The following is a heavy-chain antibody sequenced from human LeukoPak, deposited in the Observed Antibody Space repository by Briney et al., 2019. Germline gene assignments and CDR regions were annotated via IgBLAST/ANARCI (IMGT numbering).Heavy chain of an antibody. D-gene: IGHD4-17*01. Sequence: ASVKVSCKASGYTFTSYAMNWVRQAPGQGLEWMGWISAYNGNTNYAQKLQGRVTMTTDTSTSTAYMELRSLRSDDTAVYYCARDQGGYGDYDGDYWGQGTLVTVSS. V-gene: IGHV1-18*01. CDR3: ARDQGGYGDYDGDY. CDR2: ISAYNGNT. CDR1: GYTFTSYA. J-gene: IGHJ4*02.